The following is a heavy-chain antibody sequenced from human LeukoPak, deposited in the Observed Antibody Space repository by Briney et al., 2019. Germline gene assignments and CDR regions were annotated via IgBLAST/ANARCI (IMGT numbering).Heavy chain of an antibody. CDR2: INPNSGGT. Sequence: ASVKVSCKASGYTFTGYYMHWVRQAPGQGLEWMGWINPNSGGTNYAQKVQGRVTMTRDTSISTAYMELSRLRSDDTAVYYCARETWGRATNNWFDPWGQGTLVTVSS. CDR3: ARETWGRATNNWFDP. V-gene: IGHV1-2*02. D-gene: IGHD7-27*01. J-gene: IGHJ5*02. CDR1: GYTFTGYY.